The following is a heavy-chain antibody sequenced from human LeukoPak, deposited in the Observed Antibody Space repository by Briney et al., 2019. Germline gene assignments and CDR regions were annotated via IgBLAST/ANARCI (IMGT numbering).Heavy chain of an antibody. CDR1: GLTFSTYA. V-gene: IGHV3-23*01. J-gene: IGHJ4*02. D-gene: IGHD6-13*01. Sequence: GGSLRLSCAASGLTFSTYAMSWVRQAPGKGLEWVSAISGNGGTTYYADSVKGRFTISRDNSKNTLYLQMNSLRAEDTAVYYCAKLPRIAAAALVVDYWGQGTLVTVSS. CDR2: ISGNGGTT. CDR3: AKLPRIAAAALVVDY.